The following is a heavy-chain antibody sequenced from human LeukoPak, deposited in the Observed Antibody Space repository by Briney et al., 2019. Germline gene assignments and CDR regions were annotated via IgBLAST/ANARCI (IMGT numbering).Heavy chain of an antibody. CDR1: GFTFKAYW. V-gene: IGHV3-7*01. CDR3: ARLRCTYGKNFDY. D-gene: IGHD3-10*01. Sequence: PGGSLRLSCEASGFTFKAYWMSWVRQAPGTGLEWVANIQQDGSEKNYVDSVKGRFTISRDNARNSLYLEMNSLRAEDTAVYYCARLRCTYGKNFDYWGQGTLVTVSS. CDR2: IQQDGSEK. J-gene: IGHJ4*02.